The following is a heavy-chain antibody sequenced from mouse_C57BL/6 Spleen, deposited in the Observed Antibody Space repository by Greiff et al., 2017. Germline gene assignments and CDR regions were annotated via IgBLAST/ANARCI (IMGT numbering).Heavy chain of an antibody. CDR1: GFTFSSSG. Sequence: EVMLVEPGGDLVKPGGSLKLSCAASGFTFSSSGMSWVRQTPDKRLEWVATISSGGSYTYYPDSVKGRFTISRDNATYTLYLQMSSLKYEDTAMYYGARRAYYYGSSERTYYFDYWGQGTTLTVSS. CDR2: ISSGGSYT. D-gene: IGHD1-1*01. J-gene: IGHJ2*01. CDR3: ARRAYYYGSSERTYYFDY. V-gene: IGHV5-6*02.